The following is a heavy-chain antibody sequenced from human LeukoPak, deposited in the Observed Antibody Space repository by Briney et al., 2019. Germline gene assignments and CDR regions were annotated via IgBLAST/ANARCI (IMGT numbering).Heavy chain of an antibody. J-gene: IGHJ1*01. CDR2: ISYDGSNK. CDR1: GFTFSSYG. D-gene: IGHD2-21*01. Sequence: GGSLRLSCAASGFTFSSYGMHWVRQAPGKGLEWVAVISYDGSNKYYADSVKGRFTISRDNSKNTLYLQMNSLRAEDTAVYYCAPGQSYFHHWGQGTLVTVSS. V-gene: IGHV3-30*03. CDR3: APGQSYFHH.